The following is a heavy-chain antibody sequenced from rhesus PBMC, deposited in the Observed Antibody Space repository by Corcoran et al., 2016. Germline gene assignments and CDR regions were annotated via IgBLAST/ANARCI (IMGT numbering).Heavy chain of an antibody. CDR2: IHGRGSST. V-gene: IGHV4S11*01. Sequence: QVQLQESGPGLVKPLETLSLTCAVSGGSISSNYWSWIRQPPGKGLEWIGYIHGRGSSTNDNPSIKSRVTRSVDTSKNQFSLKLSSVTAADTAVYYCAREGSGYNHIDNWGQGVLVTVSS. D-gene: IGHD2-21*01. CDR3: AREGSGYNHIDN. J-gene: IGHJ4*01. CDR1: GGSISSNY.